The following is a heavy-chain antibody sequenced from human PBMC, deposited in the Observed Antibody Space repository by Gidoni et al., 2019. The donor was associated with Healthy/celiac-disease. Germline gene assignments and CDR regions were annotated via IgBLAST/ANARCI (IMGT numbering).Heavy chain of an antibody. J-gene: IGHJ4*02. CDR3: ASNSADIVVVVGSEEYYFDY. D-gene: IGHD2-15*01. CDR1: GGTFCSYA. Sequence: LLQSGAEVNVPFKASGGTFCSYAISWVRQAPGQGLDWMGGIIPIFGTANDAQKFQGRVKITADESTSTAYMELSSLRSEDTAVYYCASNSADIVVVVGSEEYYFDYWGQRTLVTVSS. CDR2: IIPIFGTA. V-gene: IGHV1-69*01.